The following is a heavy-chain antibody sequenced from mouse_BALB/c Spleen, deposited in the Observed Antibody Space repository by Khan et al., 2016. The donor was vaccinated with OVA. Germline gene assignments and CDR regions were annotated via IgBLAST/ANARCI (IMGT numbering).Heavy chain of an antibody. D-gene: IGHD1-1*01. CDR1: GYTFTDYS. J-gene: IGHJ3*01. CDR2: INTETGEP. CDR3: ARGYYGC. V-gene: IGHV9-2-1*01. Sequence: QIQLVQSGPELKKPGETVKISCKASGYTFTDYSMHWLKQAPGKGLKWMGWINTETGEPTYADDFKGRFAFSLETSASTAYLQINNLKNEETATYCCARGYYGCWGQGTLVTVSA.